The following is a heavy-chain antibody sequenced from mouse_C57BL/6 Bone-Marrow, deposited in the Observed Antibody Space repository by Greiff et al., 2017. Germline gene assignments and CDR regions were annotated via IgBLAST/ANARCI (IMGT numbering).Heavy chain of an antibody. V-gene: IGHV5-16*01. CDR1: GFTFSDYY. Sequence: DVKLVESEGGLVQPGSSMKLSCTASGFTFSDYYMAWVRQVPEKGLEWVANINYDGSSTYYLDSLKSRFIISRDNAKNILYLQMSSLKSEDTATYYCVRVYSNSFDYWGQGTTLTVSS. CDR3: VRVYSNSFDY. D-gene: IGHD2-5*01. CDR2: INYDGSST. J-gene: IGHJ2*01.